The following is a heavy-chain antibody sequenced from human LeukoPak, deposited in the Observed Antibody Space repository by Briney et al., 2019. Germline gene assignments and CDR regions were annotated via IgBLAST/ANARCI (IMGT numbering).Heavy chain of an antibody. D-gene: IGHD3-22*01. Sequence: GGSLRLSCAASGFTVSSNYMSWVRQAPGKGLEWVSVIYSGGSTYYSDSVKGRFTISRDNSKNTQYLQMNSLRAEDTAVYYCAREGGRDGCDSSGYYFEWGQGTLVTVSS. CDR2: IYSGGST. CDR1: GFTVSSNY. V-gene: IGHV3-66*02. J-gene: IGHJ4*02. CDR3: AREGGRDGCDSSGYYFE.